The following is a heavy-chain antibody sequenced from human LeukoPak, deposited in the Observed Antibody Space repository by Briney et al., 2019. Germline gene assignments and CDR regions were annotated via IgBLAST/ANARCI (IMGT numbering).Heavy chain of an antibody. CDR1: GFPFSSYA. CDR3: ARAGYSYGYGDY. V-gene: IGHV3-23*01. D-gene: IGHD5-18*01. CDR2: ISGSGGST. Sequence: PGGSLRLSFAASGFPFSSYAMSWVRLAPGRGLEWVSAISGSGGSTYYADSVKGRFTLSRDMSKNTLYLQMNSLRAEDTAVYYCARAGYSYGYGDYWGQGTLVTVSS. J-gene: IGHJ4*02.